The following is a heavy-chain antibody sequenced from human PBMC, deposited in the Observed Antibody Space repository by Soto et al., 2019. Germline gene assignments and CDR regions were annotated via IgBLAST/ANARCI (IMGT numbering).Heavy chain of an antibody. J-gene: IGHJ6*02. CDR3: ARDSATGYDQYGMDV. D-gene: IGHD5-12*01. CDR2: IYYSGST. V-gene: IGHV4-31*03. Sequence: QVQLQESGPGLVKPSQTLSLTCTVSGGSISSGGYYWSWIRQHPGKGLEWIGDIYYSGSTYYNPSLKSRVTISVDTSKNQFSLKLSSVTAADTAVYYCARDSATGYDQYGMDVWGQGTTVTVSS. CDR1: GGSISSGGYY.